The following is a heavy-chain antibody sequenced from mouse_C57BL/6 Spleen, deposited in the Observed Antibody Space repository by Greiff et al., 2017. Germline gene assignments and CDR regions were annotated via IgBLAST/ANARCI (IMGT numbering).Heavy chain of an antibody. CDR3: ARPIPSSDEGFTY. CDR1: GYAFTNYL. D-gene: IGHD1-1*01. Sequence: QAQLQQSGAELVRPGTSVKVSCKASGYAFTNYLIEWVKQRPGQGLEWSGVINPGSGGTNYNEKFKGKATLTADKSSSIAYMQLSSLTSEDAAVYFSARPIPSSDEGFTYWGQETLVTISA. V-gene: IGHV1-54*01. J-gene: IGHJ3*01. CDR2: INPGSGGT.